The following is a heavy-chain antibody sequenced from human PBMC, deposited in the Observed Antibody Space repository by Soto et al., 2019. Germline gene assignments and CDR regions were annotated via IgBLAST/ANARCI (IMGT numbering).Heavy chain of an antibody. CDR2: ISAYNGNT. J-gene: IGHJ3*02. D-gene: IGHD3-16*02. CDR3: AREPYDYIWGSYLTDAFDI. Sequence: VASVKVSCKASGYTFTSYGISWVRQAPGQGLEWMGWISAYNGNTNYAQKLQGRVTMTTDTSTSTAYMELRSLRSDDTAVYYCAREPYDYIWGSYLTDAFDIWGQGTMVTVSS. V-gene: IGHV1-18*01. CDR1: GYTFTSYG.